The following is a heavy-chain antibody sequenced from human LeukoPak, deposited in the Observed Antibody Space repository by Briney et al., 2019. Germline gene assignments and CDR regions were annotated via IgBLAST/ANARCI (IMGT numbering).Heavy chain of an antibody. CDR3: ATRSSNAYGLTYYGMDV. CDR2: FDPEDGET. Sequence: GASVKVSCKVSGYTLTELSMHWVRQAPGKGLEWMGGFDPEDGETIYAQKFQGRVTTTEDTSTDTAYMELSSLRSEDTAVYYCATRSSNAYGLTYYGMDVWGKGTTVTVSS. D-gene: IGHD3-10*01. V-gene: IGHV1-24*01. CDR1: GYTLTELS. J-gene: IGHJ6*04.